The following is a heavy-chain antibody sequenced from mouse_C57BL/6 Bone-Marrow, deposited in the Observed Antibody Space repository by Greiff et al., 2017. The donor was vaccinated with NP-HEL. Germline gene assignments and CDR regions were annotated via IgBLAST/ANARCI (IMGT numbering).Heavy chain of an antibody. CDR1: GYTFTSYG. J-gene: IGHJ2*01. CDR2: IYPRSGNT. CDR3: ARFPYLKGFDY. Sequence: QVQLQQSGAELARPGASVKLSCKASGYTFTSYGISWVKQRPGQGLEWIGEIYPRSGNTYYNEKFKGKATLTADKSSSTAYMELRSLTSEDSAVYFCARFPYLKGFDYWGQGTTLTVSS. V-gene: IGHV1-81*01.